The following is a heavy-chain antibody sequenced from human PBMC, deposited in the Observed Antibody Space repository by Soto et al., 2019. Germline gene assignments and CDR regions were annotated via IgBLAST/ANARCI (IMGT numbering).Heavy chain of an antibody. V-gene: IGHV1-2*02. CDR3: ARDGGAIVASKKRFYYHYGLDV. Sequence: GASVKVSWKASGYAFSGCFIHWVRQAPEPGHEWMGLINPDRGDTQYAQRFPGRVTMTRDTSISTAYLEMTGLSSHDTAVFYCARDGGAIVASKKRFYYHYGLDVWGQGSTVTVSS. D-gene: IGHD2-15*01. CDR1: GYAFSGCF. J-gene: IGHJ6*02. CDR2: INPDRGDT.